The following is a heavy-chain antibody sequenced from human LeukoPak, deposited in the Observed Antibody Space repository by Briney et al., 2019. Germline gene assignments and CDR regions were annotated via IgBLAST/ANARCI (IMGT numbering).Heavy chain of an antibody. V-gene: IGHV4-38-2*01. CDR3: ARTEGAFDY. D-gene: IGHD3-16*01. J-gene: IGHJ4*02. CDR2: IYYSGST. Sequence: SETLSLTCAVSGFSISTGYYWGWIRQPPGKGLEWIGSIYYSGSTYYNPSLKSRVTISVDTSKNQFSLKLSSVTAADTAVYYCARTEGAFDYWGQGTLVTVSS. CDR1: GFSISTGYY.